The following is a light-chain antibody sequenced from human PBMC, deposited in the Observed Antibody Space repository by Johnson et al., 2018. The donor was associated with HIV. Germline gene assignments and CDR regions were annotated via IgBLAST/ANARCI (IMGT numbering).Light chain of an antibody. CDR3: GTWDSSLSAYV. CDR2: DNN. Sequence: QSVLTQPPSVSAAPGQKVTISCYGSSSNIGNNYVSWYQQLPGTAPKLLIYDNNKRPSGIPDQFSGSKSGTSATLGITGLQTGDEADYYCGTWDSSLSAYVFGTGTKVTGL. CDR1: SSNIGNNY. J-gene: IGLJ1*01. V-gene: IGLV1-51*01.